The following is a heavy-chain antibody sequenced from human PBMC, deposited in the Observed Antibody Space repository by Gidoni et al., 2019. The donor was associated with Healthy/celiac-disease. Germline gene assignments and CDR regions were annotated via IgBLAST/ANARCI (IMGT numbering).Heavy chain of an antibody. V-gene: IGHV1-69*01. J-gene: IGHJ4*02. Sequence: QVQLVQSGAEVKKPGSSVKVSCKASGGTFSSYAISWVRQAPGQGLEWMGGIIPIFGTANYAQKFQGRVTITADESTSTAYMELSSLRSEDTAVYYCARGHAYYYGSGSYYTLGDYWGQGTLVTVSS. CDR1: GGTFSSYA. CDR2: IIPIFGTA. D-gene: IGHD3-10*01. CDR3: ARGHAYYYGSGSYYTLGDY.